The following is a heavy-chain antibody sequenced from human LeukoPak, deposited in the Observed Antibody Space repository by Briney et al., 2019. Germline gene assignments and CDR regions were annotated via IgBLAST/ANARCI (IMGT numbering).Heavy chain of an antibody. CDR3: ARGVFTFDY. Sequence: GGSLRLSCAVSGFTFTTCWMTWVRQAPGKGLVWVASINQDGSENYYADSLKGRFTISRDNAKNSLYLQVSSLRAEDTAVYYCARGVFTFDYWGQGTLVTVSS. CDR1: GFTFTTCW. V-gene: IGHV3-7*01. CDR2: INQDGSEN. J-gene: IGHJ4*02.